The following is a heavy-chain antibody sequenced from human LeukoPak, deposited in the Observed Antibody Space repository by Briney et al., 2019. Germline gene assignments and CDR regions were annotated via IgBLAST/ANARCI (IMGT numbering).Heavy chain of an antibody. J-gene: IGHJ4*02. Sequence: SETLSLTCTVSGGSISSSSYYWGWIRQPPGKGLEWIGSIYYSGSAYYNPSLQSRVTISVDTSKNQFSLKLSSVTAADTAVYYCARLWYSSNVGDWGQGTLVTVSS. CDR3: ARLWYSSNVGD. D-gene: IGHD6-13*01. CDR1: GGSISSSSYY. CDR2: IYYSGSA. V-gene: IGHV4-39*01.